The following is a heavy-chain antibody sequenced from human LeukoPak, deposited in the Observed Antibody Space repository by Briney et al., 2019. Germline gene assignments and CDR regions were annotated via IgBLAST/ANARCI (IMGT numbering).Heavy chain of an antibody. Sequence: SQTLSLTCALSGDSVSSSRAAWTWIRQSPSRGLEWLGRTYYRSKWYNDYAVSVKSRITINPDTSKNQFSLQLNSVTPEDTAVYYCTRAYYYDSGGSLNWFDPWGQGTLVTVSS. V-gene: IGHV6-1*01. CDR3: TRAYYYDSGGSLNWFDP. D-gene: IGHD3-22*01. CDR1: GDSVSSSRAA. J-gene: IGHJ5*02. CDR2: TYYRSKWYN.